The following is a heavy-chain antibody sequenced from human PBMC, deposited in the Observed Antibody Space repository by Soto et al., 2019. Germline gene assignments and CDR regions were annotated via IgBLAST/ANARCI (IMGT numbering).Heavy chain of an antibody. J-gene: IGHJ4*02. CDR1: GFTFDDYA. CDR2: ISWNSGSI. CDR3: AKGVRGGWYFDY. D-gene: IGHD6-19*01. Sequence: PGGSLRLSCAASGFTFDDYAMHWVRQAPGKGLEWVSGISWNSGSIGYADSVKGRCTISRDNAKNSLYLQMNSLRAEDTALYYCAKGVRGGWYFDYGGQGTLVTVSS. V-gene: IGHV3-9*01.